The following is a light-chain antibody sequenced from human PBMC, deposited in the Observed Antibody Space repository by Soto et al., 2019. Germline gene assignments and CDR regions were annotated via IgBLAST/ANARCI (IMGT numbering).Light chain of an antibody. J-gene: IGKJ5*01. CDR1: RSVSGSY. V-gene: IGKV3-20*01. CDR2: SAS. Sequence: EIVLTQSPGTLSLSPGERVTLSCRASRSVSGSYLAWYQQKPGQAPRVLIYSASLRATGIPDRFSGSGSGTDFSLTISRLEPEDFAVYYCQQYGSSPITFGKGTRLEIK. CDR3: QQYGSSPIT.